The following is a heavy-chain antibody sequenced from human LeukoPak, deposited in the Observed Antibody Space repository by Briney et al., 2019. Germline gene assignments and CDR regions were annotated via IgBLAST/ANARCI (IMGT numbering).Heavy chain of an antibody. CDR2: ISGSGGST. Sequence: GSLRLSCEASGFTFRSYAMSWVRQAPGKGLEWVSAISGSGGSTYCADSVKGRFTISRDNSKNTLYLQMNSLRAEDTAVYYCARIYCSSTSCYRGNWSDPWGQGTLVTVSS. J-gene: IGHJ5*02. D-gene: IGHD2-2*01. CDR3: ARIYCSSTSCYRGNWSDP. CDR1: GFTFRSYA. V-gene: IGHV3-23*01.